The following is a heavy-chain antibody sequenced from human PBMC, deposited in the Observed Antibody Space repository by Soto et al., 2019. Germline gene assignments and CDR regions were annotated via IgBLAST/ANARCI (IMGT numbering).Heavy chain of an antibody. V-gene: IGHV1-69*06. J-gene: IGHJ6*02. CDR2: IIPIYGTA. CDR3: ERAVEMAQTCYYYYGMHV. CDR1: GGTFSSYA. Sequence: QVQLVQSGAEVKKPGSSVKVSCKASGGTFSSYAIIWVRQAPGQGLEWMGGIIPIYGTANKAQKFQSKGTITADKSTRTAYMERSSVRYENTAVYYCERAVEMAQTCYYYYGMHVWGQGTTVTVSS.